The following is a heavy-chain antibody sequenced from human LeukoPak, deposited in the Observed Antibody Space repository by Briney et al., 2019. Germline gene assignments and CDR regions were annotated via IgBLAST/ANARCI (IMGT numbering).Heavy chain of an antibody. CDR2: ISSSGSTI. Sequence: AGSLRLSCAASGFTFSSYEMNWVRQAPGKGLEWVSYISSSGSTIYYADSVKGRFTISRDNAKNSLYLQMNSLRAEDTAVYYCARPYYYDSSGYRSWGQGTLVTVSS. CDR3: ARPYYYDSSGYRS. J-gene: IGHJ5*02. V-gene: IGHV3-48*03. D-gene: IGHD3-22*01. CDR1: GFTFSSYE.